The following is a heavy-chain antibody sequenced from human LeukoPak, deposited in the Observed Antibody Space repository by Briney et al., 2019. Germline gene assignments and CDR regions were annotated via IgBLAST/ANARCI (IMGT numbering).Heavy chain of an antibody. D-gene: IGHD4/OR15-4a*01. J-gene: IGHJ4*02. CDR2: ISSSGSTI. CDR3: AKSGLSRFDY. CDR1: GFTFSSYA. Sequence: GGSLRLSCAASGFTFSSYAMHWVRQAPGKGLEWVSYISSSGSTIYYADSVKGRFTISRDNAKNSLYLQMNSLRAEDTAVYYCAKSGLSRFDYWGQGTLITVSS. V-gene: IGHV3-48*03.